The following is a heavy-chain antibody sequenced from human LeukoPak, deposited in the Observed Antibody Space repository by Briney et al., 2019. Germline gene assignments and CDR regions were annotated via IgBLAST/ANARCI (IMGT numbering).Heavy chain of an antibody. CDR3: ARERYYDSSGSSGRPDY. J-gene: IGHJ4*02. CDR1: GGTFSSYA. D-gene: IGHD3-22*01. CDR2: IIPILGIA. Sequence: ASVNVSCKASGGTFSSYAISWVRQAPGQGLEWMGRIIPILGIANYAQKFQGRVTITADKSTSTAYMELSSLRSEDTAVYYCARERYYDSSGSSGRPDYWGQGTLVTVSS. V-gene: IGHV1-69*04.